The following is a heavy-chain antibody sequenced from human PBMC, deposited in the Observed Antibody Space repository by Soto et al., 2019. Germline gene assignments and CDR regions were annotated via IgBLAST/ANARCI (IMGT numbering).Heavy chain of an antibody. D-gene: IGHD6-19*01. CDR3: ARVRELGWLADFDY. V-gene: IGHV4-61*01. Sequence: PSETLSLTCTVSGGSVSSGSYYWNWIRQPPGKGLEWIGYISHSGTTTYNPSLQNRITTSLDTSKNQFTLRSDDTAVYYCARVRELGWLADFDYWGQGTLVTVSS. CDR1: GGSVSSGSYY. J-gene: IGHJ4*02. CDR2: ISHSGTT.